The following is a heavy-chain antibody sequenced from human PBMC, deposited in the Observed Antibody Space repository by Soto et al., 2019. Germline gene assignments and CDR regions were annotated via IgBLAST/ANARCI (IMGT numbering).Heavy chain of an antibody. J-gene: IGHJ4*02. V-gene: IGHV1-2*02. Sequence: QVQRVQSGAEVKKPGASVKVSCKASGYTFTGYYMHWVRQAPGQGLEGMGWINPNSGGTNYAQKFQGRVTMTRDTSISTAYMELSRLRSDDTAVYYCARWAAYCSSTSCSFDYWGQGTLVTVSS. D-gene: IGHD2-2*01. CDR3: ARWAAYCSSTSCSFDY. CDR1: GYTFTGYY. CDR2: INPNSGGT.